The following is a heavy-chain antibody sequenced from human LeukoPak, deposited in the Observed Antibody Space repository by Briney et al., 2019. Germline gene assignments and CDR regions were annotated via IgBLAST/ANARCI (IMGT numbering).Heavy chain of an antibody. V-gene: IGHV3-21*01. CDR1: GFTFSSYS. D-gene: IGHD2/OR15-2a*01. J-gene: IGHJ5*02. CDR3: ARGLTFKHWFDP. Sequence: PGGSLRLSCAASGFTFSSYSMNWVRQAPGKGLEWVSSISSSSSYIYYADSVKGRFTISRDNAKNPLYLQMNSLRAEDTAVYYCARGLTFKHWFDPWGQGTLVTVSS. CDR2: ISSSSSYI.